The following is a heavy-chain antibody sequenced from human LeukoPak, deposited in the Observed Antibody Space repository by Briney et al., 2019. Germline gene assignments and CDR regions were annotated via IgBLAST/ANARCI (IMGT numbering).Heavy chain of an antibody. D-gene: IGHD3-3*01. J-gene: IGHJ4*02. V-gene: IGHV3-49*04. Sequence: PGGSLRLSCTASGFTFGDYAMSWVRQAPGKGLEWVGFIRSKAYGGTTEYAASVKGRFTISRDDSKSIAYLQMNSLKTEDTAVYYCTRTETAPLRFLEWLMGYWGQGTLVTVSS. CDR1: GFTFGDYA. CDR3: TRTETAPLRFLEWLMGY. CDR2: IRSKAYGGTT.